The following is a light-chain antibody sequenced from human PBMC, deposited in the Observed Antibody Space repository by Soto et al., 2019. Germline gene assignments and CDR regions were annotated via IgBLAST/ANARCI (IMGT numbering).Light chain of an antibody. CDR1: SSDVGGYNY. Sequence: QSALTQPASVSGSPGQSITLSCTGTSSDVGGYNYVSWYQQHPGKAPKLMMYEVSNRPSGVSNRFSGSKSGNTASLTISGLQAEDEADYYCSSYTSSSTLFGGGTKLPVL. J-gene: IGLJ2*01. CDR2: EVS. V-gene: IGLV2-14*01. CDR3: SSYTSSSTL.